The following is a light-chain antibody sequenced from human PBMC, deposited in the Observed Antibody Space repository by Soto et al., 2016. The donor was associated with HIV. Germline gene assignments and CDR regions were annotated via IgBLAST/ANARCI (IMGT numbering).Light chain of an antibody. J-gene: IGLJ2*01. Sequence: SYELTQPPSVSVSPGQTASIACSGDKLGDKYTSWYQQKPGQSPVLVIYEDMERPSGIPERFSGSNSGNXATLTISGTQAMDEADYYCQAWDSNTAPFGGGTKLTVL. CDR1: KLGDKY. V-gene: IGLV3-1*01. CDR2: EDM. CDR3: QAWDSNTAP.